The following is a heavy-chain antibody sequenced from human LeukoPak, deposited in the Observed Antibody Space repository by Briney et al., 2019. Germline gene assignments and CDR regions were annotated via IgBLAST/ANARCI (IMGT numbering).Heavy chain of an antibody. Sequence: ASVKVSCKASGYTFTSYYMHWVRQAPGQGLEWMGWISAYNGNTNYAQKLQGRVTMTTDTSTSTAYMELRSLRSDDTAVYYCARGPTLWPDAFDIWGQGTMVTVSS. J-gene: IGHJ3*02. CDR3: ARGPTLWPDAFDI. CDR1: GYTFTSYY. D-gene: IGHD2/OR15-2a*01. V-gene: IGHV1-18*04. CDR2: ISAYNGNT.